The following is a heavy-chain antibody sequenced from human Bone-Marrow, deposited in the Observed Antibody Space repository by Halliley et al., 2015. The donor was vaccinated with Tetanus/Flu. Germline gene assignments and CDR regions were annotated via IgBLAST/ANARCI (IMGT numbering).Heavy chain of an antibody. D-gene: IGHD3-10*01. Sequence: VSKISGPGTGTFYAGSVKGRFTGSRDNSKDTLYLQMNSLTAEDTALYFCAKLPRRFGELSDYWGQGTLVTVSS. CDR2: ISGPGTGT. J-gene: IGHJ4*02. V-gene: IGHV3-23*01. CDR3: AKLPRRFGELSDY.